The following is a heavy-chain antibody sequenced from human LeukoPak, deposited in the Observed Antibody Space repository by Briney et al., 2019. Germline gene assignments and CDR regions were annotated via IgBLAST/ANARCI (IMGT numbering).Heavy chain of an antibody. CDR1: GFTFSSYS. V-gene: IGHV3-21*01. D-gene: IGHD5-12*01. CDR2: ISSSSNI. J-gene: IGHJ3*02. CDR3: ARDQEDIVATIGGDAFDI. Sequence: GGSLRLSCAASGFTFSSYSMNWVRQAPVKWLDSVSSISSSSNIYYADSVKGRFTISRDNAKNLLYLQMNSLRAEDTAVYYCARDQEDIVATIGGDAFDIWGQGTMVTVSS.